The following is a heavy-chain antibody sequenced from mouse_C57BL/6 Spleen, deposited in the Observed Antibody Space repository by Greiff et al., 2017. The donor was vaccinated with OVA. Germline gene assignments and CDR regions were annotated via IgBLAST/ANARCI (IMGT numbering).Heavy chain of an antibody. CDR1: GYTFTDYE. D-gene: IGHD1-1*01. V-gene: IGHV1-15*01. J-gene: IGHJ4*01. CDR2: IDPETGGT. Sequence: VHLVESGAELVRPGASVTLSCKASGYTFTDYEMHWVKQTPVHGLEWIGAIDPETGGTAYNQKFKGKAILTADKSSSTAYMELRSLRSEDSAVYYCTRDYGSTHGAMDYWGQGTSVTVSS. CDR3: TRDYGSTHGAMDY.